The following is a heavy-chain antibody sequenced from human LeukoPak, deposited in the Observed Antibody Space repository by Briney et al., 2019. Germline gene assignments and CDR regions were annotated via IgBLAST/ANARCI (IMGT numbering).Heavy chain of an antibody. CDR2: INHSGST. J-gene: IGHJ5*02. V-gene: IGHV4-34*01. CDR3: ARGQESSSSQLTVWFDP. CDR1: GGSFSGYY. D-gene: IGHD6-13*01. Sequence: SETLSLTCAVYGGSFSGYYWSWIRQPPGKGLEWIGEINHSGSTNYNPSLKSRVTISVDTSKNQFSLKLSSVTAADTAVYYCARGQESSSSQLTVWFDPWGQGTLVTVSS.